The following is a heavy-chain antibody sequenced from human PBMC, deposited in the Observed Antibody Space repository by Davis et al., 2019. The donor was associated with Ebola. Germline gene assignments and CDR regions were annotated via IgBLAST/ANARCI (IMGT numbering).Heavy chain of an antibody. V-gene: IGHV6-1*01. CDR3: ARYSDWLYAMDV. CDR2: TYYRSKWST. D-gene: IGHD3-9*01. CDR1: GDSVTSNTAA. J-gene: IGHJ6*02. Sequence: SQTLSLTCDISGDSVTSNTAAWTWIRQSPSRGLEWLGRTYYRSKWSTDYAESVKSRMSINPDTSKNKFSLQVNSETPEDTAVYYCARYSDWLYAMDVWGQGTTVTVS.